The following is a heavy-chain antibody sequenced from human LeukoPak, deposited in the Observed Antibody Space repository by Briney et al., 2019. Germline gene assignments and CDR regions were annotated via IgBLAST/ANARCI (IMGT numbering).Heavy chain of an antibody. CDR1: GGTFSSYA. V-gene: IGHV1-69*05. CDR2: IIPIFGTA. Sequence: EASVKVSCKASGGTFSSYAISWVRQAPGQGLEWMGGIIPIFGTANYAQKFQGRVTITTDESTSTAYMELSSLRSEDTAVYYCARELYDFWSGYSFDYWGQGTLVTVSS. D-gene: IGHD3-3*01. CDR3: ARELYDFWSGYSFDY. J-gene: IGHJ4*02.